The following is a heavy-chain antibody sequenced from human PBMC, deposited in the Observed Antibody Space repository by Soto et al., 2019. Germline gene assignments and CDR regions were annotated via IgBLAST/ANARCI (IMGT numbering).Heavy chain of an antibody. Sequence: QVQLVQSGAEVKKPGASVKVSCKASGYTFTSYGISWVRQAPGQGLEWMGWISAYNGNTKSAQKLQGRVTMTTDTSMSTAYMELRSRRSDDTAVYYCARDLAVGLVDYWGQGTLVTVSS. CDR1: GYTFTSYG. CDR3: ARDLAVGLVDY. J-gene: IGHJ4*02. V-gene: IGHV1-18*01. CDR2: ISAYNGNT. D-gene: IGHD6-19*01.